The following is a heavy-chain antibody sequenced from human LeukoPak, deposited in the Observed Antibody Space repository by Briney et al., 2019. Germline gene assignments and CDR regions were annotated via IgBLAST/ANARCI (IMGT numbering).Heavy chain of an antibody. CDR2: IYSGGDT. D-gene: IGHD3-10*01. J-gene: IGHJ3*02. CDR3: ARDHGSGSYSPDAFDI. Sequence: GGSLRLSCAVSGFIVSSNYMSWVRQAPGKGPEWVSVIYSGGDTYYADSVKGRFTISRDNSKNTLYLQMNSLRAEDTAVYYCARDHGSGSYSPDAFDIWGQGTMVTVSS. V-gene: IGHV3-53*01. CDR1: GFIVSSNY.